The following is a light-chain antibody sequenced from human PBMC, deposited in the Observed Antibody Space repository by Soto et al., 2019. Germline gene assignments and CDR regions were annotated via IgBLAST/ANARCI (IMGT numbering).Light chain of an antibody. CDR1: QGISNW. J-gene: IGKJ5*01. V-gene: IGKV1-12*01. Sequence: DLQMTQSPSSVSASVGDRVTITCRASQGISNWLAWYQQRPGKAPKVLIYAASSLQTGVPSRFSGSGSGTDFTLTISSLLPEDSATYYCQQANSFPITFGQGTRLEIK. CDR3: QQANSFPIT. CDR2: AAS.